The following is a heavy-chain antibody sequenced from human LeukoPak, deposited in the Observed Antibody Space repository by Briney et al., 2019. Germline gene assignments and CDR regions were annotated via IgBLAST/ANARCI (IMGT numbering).Heavy chain of an antibody. CDR1: GFTFSSYW. V-gene: IGHV3-7*03. J-gene: IGHJ4*02. CDR3: ARGGTRGYSPVDY. CDR2: IKQDGSEK. D-gene: IGHD5-18*01. Sequence: GGSLRLSCAASGFTFSSYWMSWVRQAPGKGLEWVANIKQDGSEKYYVDSVKGRSTISRDNAKNSLFLQMNSLRVEDTAVYYCARGGTRGYSPVDYWGQGILVTVSS.